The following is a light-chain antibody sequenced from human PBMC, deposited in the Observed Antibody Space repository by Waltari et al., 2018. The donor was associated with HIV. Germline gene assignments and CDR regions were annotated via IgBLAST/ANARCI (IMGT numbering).Light chain of an antibody. CDR2: RTS. V-gene: IGLV7-43*01. CDR1: TGAVTSDYY. J-gene: IGLJ1*01. CDR3: LLYYGGGRPYV. Sequence: QTVVTQEPSLTVSPGGTVTLTCASSTGAVTSDYYPTWCQQKPGQAPRVLIYRTSSKLSSTPARFSGSLLGGKAALTLSGVQPEDEAEYYCLLYYGGGRPYVFGTGTKVTVL.